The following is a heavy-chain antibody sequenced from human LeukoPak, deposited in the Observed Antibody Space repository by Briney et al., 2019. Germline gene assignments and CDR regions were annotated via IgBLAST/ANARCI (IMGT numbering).Heavy chain of an antibody. CDR2: IWYDGSNK. Sequence: PGGSLRLSCAASGFTFSSYGMHWVRQAPGKGLEWVAVIWYDGSNKYYADSVKGRFTISRDNSKNTLYLQMNSLRAEDTAVYYCAREGWLQSYFDYWGQGTLVTVSS. CDR3: AREGWLQSYFDY. J-gene: IGHJ4*02. D-gene: IGHD5-24*01. V-gene: IGHV3-33*01. CDR1: GFTFSSYG.